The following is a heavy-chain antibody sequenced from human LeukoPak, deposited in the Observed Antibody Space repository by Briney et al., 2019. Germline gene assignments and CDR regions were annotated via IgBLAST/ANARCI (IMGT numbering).Heavy chain of an antibody. J-gene: IGHJ3*02. CDR3: ASDDSSGYFDAFDI. V-gene: IGHV3-53*01. CDR2: IYSGGST. Sequence: GSLRLSCAASGFPVSSNYMSWVRQAPGKGLEWVSVIYSGGSTYYADSVKGGFTISRDNSKNTLYLQMNSLRAEETAVYYCASDDSSGYFDAFDIWGQGTMVTVSS. D-gene: IGHD3-22*01. CDR1: GFPVSSNY.